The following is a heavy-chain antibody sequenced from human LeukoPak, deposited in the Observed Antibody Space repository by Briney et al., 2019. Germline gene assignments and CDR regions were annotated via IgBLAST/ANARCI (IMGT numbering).Heavy chain of an antibody. J-gene: IGHJ4*02. Sequence: PSETLSLTCTVSGGSINSSGYYWGWIRQPPGKGLEWIGYIYYSGSTNYNPSLKSRVTISVDTSKNQFSLKLSSVTAADTAVYYCARVPSIGWFNFDYWGQGTLVTVSS. CDR1: GGSINSSGYY. D-gene: IGHD6-19*01. V-gene: IGHV4-61*05. CDR2: IYYSGST. CDR3: ARVPSIGWFNFDY.